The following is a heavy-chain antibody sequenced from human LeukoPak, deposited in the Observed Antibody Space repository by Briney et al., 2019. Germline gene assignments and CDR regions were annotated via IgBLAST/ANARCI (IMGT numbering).Heavy chain of an antibody. CDR3: ARGTGRDGYRAEYYFDY. J-gene: IGHJ4*02. V-gene: IGHV4-34*01. CDR2: INHSGST. Sequence: SETLSLTCAVYGGSFSGYYWSWIRQPPGKGLEWIGEINHSGSTNYNPSLKSRVTISVDTSKNQFSPKLSSVTAADTAVYYCARGTGRDGYRAEYYFDYWGQGTLVTVSS. D-gene: IGHD5-24*01. CDR1: GGSFSGYY.